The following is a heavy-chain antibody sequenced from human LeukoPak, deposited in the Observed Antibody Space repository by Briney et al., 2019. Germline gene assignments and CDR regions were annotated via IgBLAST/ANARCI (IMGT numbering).Heavy chain of an antibody. CDR2: INHSGST. Sequence: ETLSLTCAVYGGSFSGYYWTWIRQPPGKGLEWIGEINHSGSTNYNPSLESRVTISVDTSKNQFSLKLSSVTTADTAVYYCARGEDTAMTHYGIDVWGQGTTVTVSS. CDR3: ARGEDTAMTHYGIDV. V-gene: IGHV4-34*01. D-gene: IGHD5-18*01. J-gene: IGHJ6*02. CDR1: GGSFSGYY.